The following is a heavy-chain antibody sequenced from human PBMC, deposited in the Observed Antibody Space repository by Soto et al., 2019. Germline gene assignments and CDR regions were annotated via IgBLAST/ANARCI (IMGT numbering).Heavy chain of an antibody. CDR3: ARSLVRGAPDS. V-gene: IGHV3-21*01. J-gene: IGHJ4*02. CDR2: IDPSSVYI. Sequence: EVQLVESGGGLVKPGGSLRLSCAASGFTFSTYSMHWVRQAPGKGLEWVSSIDPSSVYIFYAASLQGRFTVSRANAQNSFYLQMNSLRAEDTAVYYCARSLVRGAPDSWGQGTLVTVSS. D-gene: IGHD1-26*01. CDR1: GFTFSTYS.